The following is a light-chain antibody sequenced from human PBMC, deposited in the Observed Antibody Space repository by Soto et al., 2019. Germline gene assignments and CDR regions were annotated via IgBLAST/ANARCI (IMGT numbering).Light chain of an antibody. Sequence: QSALTQPASVSGSPGQSIAISCTGTSSDVGGHDSVSWYQQHPGNAPKLMIYNVSNRPSGVSNRFSGSKSGNTASLTISGLLAEDEADYFCTSYTSASTYVFGAGTKLTVL. CDR1: SSDVGGHDS. CDR2: NVS. J-gene: IGLJ1*01. CDR3: TSYTSASTYV. V-gene: IGLV2-14*01.